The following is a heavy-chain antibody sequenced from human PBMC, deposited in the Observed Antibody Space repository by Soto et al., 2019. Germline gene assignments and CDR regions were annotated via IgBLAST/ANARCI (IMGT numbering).Heavy chain of an antibody. V-gene: IGHV4-59*01. CDR3: ALGYYDSSGYYAFDY. D-gene: IGHD3-22*01. Sequence: SETLSLTCTVSGGSISSYYWSWIRQPPGKGLEWIGYIYYSGSTNYNPSLKSRVTISVDTSKNQFSLKLSSVTAADTAVYYCALGYYDSSGYYAFDYWGQGTLVTV. CDR2: IYYSGST. J-gene: IGHJ4*02. CDR1: GGSISSYY.